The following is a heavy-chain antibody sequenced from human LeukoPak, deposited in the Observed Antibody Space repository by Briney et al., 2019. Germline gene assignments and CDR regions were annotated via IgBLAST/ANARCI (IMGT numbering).Heavy chain of an antibody. J-gene: IGHJ4*02. CDR2: INHSGST. D-gene: IGHD3-10*01. CDR1: GGSFSGYY. Sequence: SETLSLTCAVYGGSFSGYYWSWIRQPPGKGLEWIGEINHSGSTNYNPSLKSRVTISVDTSKNQFSLKLSSVTAADTAVYYCARLPYGSGKNYFDYWGQGTLVTVSS. CDR3: ARLPYGSGKNYFDY. V-gene: IGHV4-34*01.